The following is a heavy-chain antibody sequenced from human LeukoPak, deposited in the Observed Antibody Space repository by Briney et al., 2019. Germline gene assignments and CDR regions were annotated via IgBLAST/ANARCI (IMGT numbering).Heavy chain of an antibody. D-gene: IGHD5-12*01. CDR3: AKTLIPVATIDEAYYYYYGMDV. Sequence: GGSLRLSSAASGFTFSSYAMSWVRQAPGKGLEWVSAISGSGGSTYYADSVKGRFTISRDNSKNTLYLQMNSLRAEDTAVYYCAKTLIPVATIDEAYYYYYGMDVWGQGTTVTVSS. J-gene: IGHJ6*02. CDR2: ISGSGGST. V-gene: IGHV3-23*01. CDR1: GFTFSSYA.